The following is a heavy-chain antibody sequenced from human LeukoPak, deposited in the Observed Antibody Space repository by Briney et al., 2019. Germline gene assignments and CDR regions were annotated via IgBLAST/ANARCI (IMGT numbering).Heavy chain of an antibody. CDR3: VRVDSGWYGPFDH. CDR1: GFTFSSYI. V-gene: IGHV3-30-3*01. CDR2: ISYDGDNK. Sequence: GGSLRLSCVASGFTFSSYILHWVRQAPGTGLEWVAFISYDGDNKFYGDSVKGRFTISRDNSKNMLYLQMNSLRVEDTAIYYCVRVDSGWYGPFDHWGQGTLVTVSS. D-gene: IGHD6-19*01. J-gene: IGHJ4*02.